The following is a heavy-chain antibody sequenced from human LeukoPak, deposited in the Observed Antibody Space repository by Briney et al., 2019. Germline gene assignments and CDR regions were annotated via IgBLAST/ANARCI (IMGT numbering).Heavy chain of an antibody. CDR2: IKQDGSEK. CDR1: GFTFSSYW. V-gene: IGHV3-7*01. D-gene: IGHD2-15*01. J-gene: IGHJ6*03. CDR3: AREYCSGGSCYFFYYYYYMDV. Sequence: GGSLRLSCAASGFTFSSYWMSWVRQAPGKGLEWVANIKQDGSEKYYVDSVKGRFTISRDNAKNSLYLQMNSLRAEDTAVYYCAREYCSGGSCYFFYYYYYMDVWGKGTTVTVSS.